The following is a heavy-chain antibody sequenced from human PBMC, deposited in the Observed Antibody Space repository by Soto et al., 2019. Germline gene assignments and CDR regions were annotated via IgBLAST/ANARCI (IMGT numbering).Heavy chain of an antibody. CDR3: ARHLSNVGYYYYYGMDV. J-gene: IGHJ6*02. Sequence: GESLKISCKGSGYSFTSYWIGWVRQIPGKGLEWMGIIYPGDSDTRYSPSFQGHVTISADKSISTAYLQWSSLKASDTAMYYCARHLSNVGYYYYYGMDVWGQGTTVTVSS. CDR1: GYSFTSYW. D-gene: IGHD4-4*01. CDR2: IYPGDSDT. V-gene: IGHV5-51*01.